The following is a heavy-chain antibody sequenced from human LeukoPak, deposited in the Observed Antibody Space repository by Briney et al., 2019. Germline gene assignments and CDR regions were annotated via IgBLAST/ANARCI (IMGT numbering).Heavy chain of an antibody. CDR1: GFTFSSYS. D-gene: IGHD4-17*01. Sequence: GGSLRLSCAASGFTFSSYSMNWVRQAPGKGLEWISYISSSGSTINYADSVKGRFTISRDSAKNSLYLQMNSLRDEDTAVYYCARDRDSGDYTAAPGDYWGQETLVTVSS. J-gene: IGHJ4*02. CDR3: ARDRDSGDYTAAPGDY. V-gene: IGHV3-48*02. CDR2: ISSSGSTI.